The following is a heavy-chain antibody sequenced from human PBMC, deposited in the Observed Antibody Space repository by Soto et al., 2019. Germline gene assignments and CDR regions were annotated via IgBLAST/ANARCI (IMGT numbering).Heavy chain of an antibody. J-gene: IGHJ4*02. D-gene: IGHD3-9*01. CDR3: ARHDWAKPFDY. V-gene: IGHV4-39*01. CDR1: GGSISSSSYY. CDR2: IYYSGST. Sequence: QLQLQESGPGLVKPSETLSLTCTVSGGSISSSSYYWGWIRQPPGKGLEWIGSIYYSGSTYYNPSLKSRVTISVDTSKNPFSLKPSSVTAADTAVYYCARHDWAKPFDYWGQGTLVTVSS.